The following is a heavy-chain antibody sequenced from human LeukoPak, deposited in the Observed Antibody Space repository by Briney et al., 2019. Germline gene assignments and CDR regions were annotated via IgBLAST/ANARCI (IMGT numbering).Heavy chain of an antibody. CDR1: GFTFSSYA. J-gene: IGHJ4*02. CDR3: TRLTWNYFFDN. Sequence: GGSLRLSCAASGFTFSSYAMHWVRQASGKGLEWVAVISYDGSNKYYADSVKGRFTISRDNSKNTLYLQMNSLRAEDTAVYYCTRLTWNYFFDNWGQGTLVTVSS. V-gene: IGHV3-30*14. D-gene: IGHD3-10*01. CDR2: ISYDGSNK.